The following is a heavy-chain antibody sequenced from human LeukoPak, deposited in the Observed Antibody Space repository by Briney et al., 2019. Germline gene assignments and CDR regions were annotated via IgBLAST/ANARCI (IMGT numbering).Heavy chain of an antibody. D-gene: IGHD6-13*01. CDR1: GFTFSSYG. CDR3: AKSSSSWSYYFNY. J-gene: IGHJ4*02. V-gene: IGHV3-30*18. CDR2: ISDDGTNK. Sequence: GRSLRLSCAASGFTFSSYGMHWVRQAPGKGLEWVSLISDDGTNKDYTDSVKGRFTISRDNSKNTLYLQMNSLRAEDTAVYFCAKSSSSWSYYFNYWGQGTLVTVSS.